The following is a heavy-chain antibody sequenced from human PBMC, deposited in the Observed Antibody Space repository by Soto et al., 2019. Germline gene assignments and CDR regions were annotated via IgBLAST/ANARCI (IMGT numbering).Heavy chain of an antibody. V-gene: IGHV4-34*01. D-gene: IGHD3-3*01. J-gene: IGHJ4*02. CDR1: SGSFSGYY. Sequence: LSLTCAVYSGSFSGYYYSWIRQSPGKGLEWIGEITHGGSTTYSPSLKSRVTMSLDTSKNQFSLNMTSMTAADTAVYYCARGRLFLTTSGLAITYFDYWGQGTLVTVSS. CDR2: ITHGGST. CDR3: ARGRLFLTTSGLAITYFDY.